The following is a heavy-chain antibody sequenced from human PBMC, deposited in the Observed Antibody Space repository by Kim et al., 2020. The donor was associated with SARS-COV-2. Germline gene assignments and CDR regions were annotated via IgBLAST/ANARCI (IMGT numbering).Heavy chain of an antibody. V-gene: IGHV3-23*03. J-gene: IGHJ4*02. Sequence: SVKGRFTISRDNSKNTLYLQMNSLRAEDTAVYYCAKEQYYYDSSGYPFDYWGQGTLVTVSS. CDR3: AKEQYYYDSSGYPFDY. D-gene: IGHD3-22*01.